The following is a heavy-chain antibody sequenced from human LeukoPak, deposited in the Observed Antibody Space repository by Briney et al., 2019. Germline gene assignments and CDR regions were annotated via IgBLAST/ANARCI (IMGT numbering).Heavy chain of an antibody. Sequence: SETLSLTCAVYGGSFSDYYWSWIRQSPGKGLEWIGEINHSGSINYNPSLKSRVTISVDTSKNQFSLKLSSVTAADTAVYYCARRNAPNIIRGRTPTLDYWGQGTLVTVSS. CDR1: GGSFSDYY. CDR3: ARRNAPNIIRGRTPTLDY. J-gene: IGHJ4*02. D-gene: IGHD2/OR15-2a*01. CDR2: INHSGSI. V-gene: IGHV4-34*01.